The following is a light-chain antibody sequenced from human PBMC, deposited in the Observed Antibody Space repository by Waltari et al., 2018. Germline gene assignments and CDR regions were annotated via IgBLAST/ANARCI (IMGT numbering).Light chain of an antibody. CDR3: HSRDSTSTRV. J-gene: IGLJ3*02. CDR2: GPD. Sequence: SSELNQDPAVSVALGQTVKITCQGDRLRKFSASWYQQRPGQAPILVLYGPDYRPSGIPGRFSGSTSGGTASLTITGAQAEDEAVYYCHSRDSTSTRVFGGGTRLTV. V-gene: IGLV3-19*01. CDR1: RLRKFS.